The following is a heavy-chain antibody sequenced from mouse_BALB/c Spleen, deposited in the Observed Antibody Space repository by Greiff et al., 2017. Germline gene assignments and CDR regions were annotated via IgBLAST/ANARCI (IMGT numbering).Heavy chain of an antibody. CDR2: ISTYYGDA. J-gene: IGHJ3*01. D-gene: IGHD1-1*01. CDR1: GYTFTDYA. Sequence: QVQLQQSGAELVRPGVSVKISCKGSGYTFTDYAMHWVKQSHAKSLEWIGVISTYYGDASYNQKFKGKATMTVDKSSSTAYMELARLTSEDSAIYYCARRDTVVEGFAYWGQGTLVTVSA. V-gene: IGHV1S137*01. CDR3: ARRDTVVEGFAY.